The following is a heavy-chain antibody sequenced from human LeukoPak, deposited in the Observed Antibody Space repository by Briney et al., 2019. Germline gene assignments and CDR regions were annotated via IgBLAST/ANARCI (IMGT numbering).Heavy chain of an antibody. V-gene: IGHV3-30*02. Sequence: PGGSLRLSCAASGFTFSSYWMHWVRQAPGKGLEWVAFIRYDGSNKYYADSVKGRFTISRDNSKNTLYLQMNSLRAEDTAVYYCAKDREEGATLDYFDYWGQGTLVTVSS. CDR2: IRYDGSNK. CDR1: GFTFSSYW. CDR3: AKDREEGATLDYFDY. J-gene: IGHJ4*02. D-gene: IGHD1-26*01.